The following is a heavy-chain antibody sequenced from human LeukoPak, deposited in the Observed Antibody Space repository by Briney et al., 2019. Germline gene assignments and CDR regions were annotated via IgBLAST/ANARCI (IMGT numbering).Heavy chain of an antibody. CDR2: ISGGGDST. D-gene: IGHD2-15*01. V-gene: IGHV3-23*01. CDR3: AKPLPPGGYYFDS. CDR1: GFTFSSYV. J-gene: IGHJ4*02. Sequence: GGSLRLSCAASGFTFSSYVMSWVRLAPGKGLEWVSGISGGGDSTSYADSVKGRFTISRDNSKNTLYLQMNSLRAEDTAVYYCAKPLPPGGYYFDSWGQGTLVTVSS.